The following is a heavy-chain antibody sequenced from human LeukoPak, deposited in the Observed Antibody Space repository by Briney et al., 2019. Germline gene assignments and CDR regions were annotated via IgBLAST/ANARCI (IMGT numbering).Heavy chain of an antibody. CDR3: ARDYYGSGSSNRFDP. D-gene: IGHD3-10*01. V-gene: IGHV1-18*01. Sequence: ASVKVSCKASGYTFTSYGISWVRQAPGQGLEWMGWISAYNGNTNYAQKLQGRVTMTTDTSTSTAYMELRSLRSDDTAVYYCARDYYGSGSSNRFDPWGQGTLVTVSS. CDR1: GYTFTSYG. J-gene: IGHJ5*02. CDR2: ISAYNGNT.